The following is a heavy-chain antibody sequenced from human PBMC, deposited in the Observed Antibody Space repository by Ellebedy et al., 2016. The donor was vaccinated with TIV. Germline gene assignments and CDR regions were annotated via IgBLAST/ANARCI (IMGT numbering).Heavy chain of an antibody. CDR1: GGSITKYY. D-gene: IGHD3-9*01. J-gene: IGHJ4*02. CDR3: ASLLTDESD. V-gene: IGHV4-59*01. Sequence: MPSETLSLTCTVSGGSITKYYWNWIRQPPGKGLEWIGYSLHSGATNSNPSLAGRVSISVDTSKNQVYLTLSSVTAADTAVYYCASLLTDESDWGQGTLVTVSS. CDR2: SLHSGAT.